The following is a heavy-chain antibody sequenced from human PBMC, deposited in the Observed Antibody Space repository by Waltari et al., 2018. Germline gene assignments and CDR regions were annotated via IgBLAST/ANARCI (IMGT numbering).Heavy chain of an antibody. CDR2: IIPIFGTA. Sequence: QVQLVQSGAEVKKPGSSVQVSCKASGGTFSSYAISRVRQAPGQGLEWMGGIIPIFGTANYAQKFQGRVTITADESTSTAYMELSSLRSEDTAVYYCAREESFYGMDVWGQGTTVTVSS. V-gene: IGHV1-69*01. CDR1: GGTFSSYA. D-gene: IGHD3-10*01. CDR3: AREESFYGMDV. J-gene: IGHJ6*02.